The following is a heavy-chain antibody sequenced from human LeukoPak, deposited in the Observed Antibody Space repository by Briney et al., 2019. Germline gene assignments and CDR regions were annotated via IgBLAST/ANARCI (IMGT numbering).Heavy chain of an antibody. V-gene: IGHV1-69*05. D-gene: IGHD1-7*01. CDR3: ARTQTSWFDP. CDR2: IIPIFGTA. J-gene: IGHJ5*02. CDR1: GGTFSSYA. Sequence: SVKVSCKASGGTFSSYAISWVRQAPGQGLEWMGGIIPIFGTANYAQKFQGRVTITTDESTSTAYMELSSPRSEDTAVYYCARTQTSWFDPWGQGTLVTVSS.